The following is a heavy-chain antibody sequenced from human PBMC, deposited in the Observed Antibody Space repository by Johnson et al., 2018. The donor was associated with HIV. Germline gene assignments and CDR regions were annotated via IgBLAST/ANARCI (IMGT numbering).Heavy chain of an antibody. V-gene: IGHV3-30*03. J-gene: IGHJ3*02. CDR3: ATELLRTEHEAFDI. CDR2: ISYDGSDK. CDR1: GFTFSSYG. Sequence: QMLLVESGGGVVQPGRSLRLSCVASGFTFSSYGMNWVRQAPGKGLEWVAVISYDGSDKYYADSVKGRLTISRDNSKNTLYLQMNSLRAEDTAVYYCATELLRTEHEAFDIWGQGTMVTVSS. D-gene: IGHD3-10*01.